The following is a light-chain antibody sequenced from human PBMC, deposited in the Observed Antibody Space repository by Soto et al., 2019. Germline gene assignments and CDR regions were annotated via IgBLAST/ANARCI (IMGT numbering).Light chain of an antibody. CDR3: QQYTGWPPKLT. V-gene: IGKV3-15*01. J-gene: IGKJ4*01. Sequence: EIVMTQSPATVSVSPGQTIILTCRASQSVGNYLGWYQQKPGQAPRLVLFGASTRATGVPDRFSGHGFGTEFPLTISSLQSEDFAVYYCQQYTGWPPKLTFGGGTKVEMK. CDR1: QSVGNY. CDR2: GAS.